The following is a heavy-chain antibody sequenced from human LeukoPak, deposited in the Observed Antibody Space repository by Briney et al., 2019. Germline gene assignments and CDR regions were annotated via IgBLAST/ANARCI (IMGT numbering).Heavy chain of an antibody. CDR1: GGSISSGSYY. V-gene: IGHV4-61*02. Sequence: SQTLSLTCTVSGGSISSGSYYWSWIRQPAGKGLEWIGRIYTSGSTNYNPSLESRVTISVDTSKNQFSLKLSSVTAADTAVYYCAREGYYDSSGSWYFDLWGRGTLVTVSS. J-gene: IGHJ2*01. CDR2: IYTSGST. D-gene: IGHD3-22*01. CDR3: AREGYYDSSGSWYFDL.